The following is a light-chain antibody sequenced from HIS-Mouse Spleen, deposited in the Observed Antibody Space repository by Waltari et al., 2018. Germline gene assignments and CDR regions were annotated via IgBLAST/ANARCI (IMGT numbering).Light chain of an antibody. CDR1: SSNIGSNT. J-gene: IGLJ1*01. CDR2: RDN. Sequence: QSVLTQPPSASGTPGQRVTISCSGSSSNIGSNTVNWYQQLPGTAPKLLIYRDNRRPSGFPDRFSGSKSGTSASLAISGLQSEDEADYYCAAWDDSLNGFYVFGTGTKVTVL. V-gene: IGLV1-44*01. CDR3: AAWDDSLNGFYV.